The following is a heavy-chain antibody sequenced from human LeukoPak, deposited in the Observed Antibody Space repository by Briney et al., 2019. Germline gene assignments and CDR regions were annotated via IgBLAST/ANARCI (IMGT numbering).Heavy chain of an antibody. J-gene: IGHJ4*02. CDR1: GFAFDDFA. Sequence: SGGSLRLSRTTSGFAFDDFAMSWVRQPAGKGLEWVGFIRRRAYGGAAEYAASVKGRFIISRDDSKGIAYLQMNSLKTEDTAVYYCSRNGLVDFDYWGQGSRVIVSP. CDR3: SRNGLVDFDY. CDR2: IRRRAYGGAA. V-gene: IGHV3-49*04.